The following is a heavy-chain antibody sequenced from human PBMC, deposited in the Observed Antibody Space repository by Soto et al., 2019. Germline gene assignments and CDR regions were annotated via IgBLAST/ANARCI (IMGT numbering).Heavy chain of an antibody. CDR1: GLTFGDYW. CDR3: ARELELVDGFDH. V-gene: IGHV3-7*03. J-gene: IGHJ4*02. D-gene: IGHD2-8*02. CDR2: IKIDGSEK. Sequence: GGSLRLSCVGSGLTFGDYWMSWVRQAPGKGLEWVANIKIDGSEKYYVDSVKGRFAISRDNAKNSVFLQLNSLRTEDTAVYYCARELELVDGFDHWGQGSLVTVSS.